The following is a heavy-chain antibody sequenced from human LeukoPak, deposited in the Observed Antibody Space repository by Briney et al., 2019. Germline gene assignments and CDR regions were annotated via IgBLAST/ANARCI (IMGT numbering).Heavy chain of an antibody. Sequence: SETLSLTCSVSGGSISSSSSYWGWIRQPPGKGLEWIGSIYYSGSSFDNPALKSRVTISVDTSKNQFSLKLSSVTAADTAVYYCARGSYSYGSFWDYWGQGTLVTVSS. CDR2: IYYSGSS. CDR1: GGSISSSSSY. D-gene: IGHD5-18*01. CDR3: ARGSYSYGSFWDY. V-gene: IGHV4-39*01. J-gene: IGHJ4*02.